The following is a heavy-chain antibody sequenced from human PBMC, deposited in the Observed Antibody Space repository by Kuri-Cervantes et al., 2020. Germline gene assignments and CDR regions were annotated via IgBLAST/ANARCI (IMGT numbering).Heavy chain of an antibody. CDR3: ARSHCSSTSCYKIYYYYGMDV. Sequence: GESLKISCAVSDFTFSNFWMNWLRQAPGKGLEWVASINQVGSEKYYVDSVKGRFTISRDNAKNSLFLQMNSLGAEDTAVYYCARSHCSSTSCYKIYYYYGMDVWGQGTTVTVSS. D-gene: IGHD2-2*02. V-gene: IGHV3-7*01. J-gene: IGHJ6*02. CDR2: INQVGSEK. CDR1: DFTFSNFW.